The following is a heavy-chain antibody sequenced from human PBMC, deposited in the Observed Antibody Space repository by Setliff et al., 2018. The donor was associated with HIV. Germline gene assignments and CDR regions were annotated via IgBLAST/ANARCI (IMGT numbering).Heavy chain of an antibody. CDR2: IYHSGTT. CDR1: GGSISSRSYY. Sequence: ASETLSLTCTVSGGSISSRSYYWGWIRQPPGKGLEWIGSIYHSGTTYYNPSLKSRVTISVDTSKNQFSLKLSSATAADTAVYYCARGRTQWPNYNYFDLWGLGTLVTVSS. J-gene: IGHJ5*02. V-gene: IGHV4-39*07. CDR3: ARGRTQWPNYNYFDL. D-gene: IGHD6-19*01.